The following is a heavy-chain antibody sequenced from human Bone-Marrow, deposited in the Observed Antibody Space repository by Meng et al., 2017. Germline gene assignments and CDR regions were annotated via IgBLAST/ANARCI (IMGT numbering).Heavy chain of an antibody. CDR3: ARTGYSSGWYDDSLDY. Sequence: GESLKISCAASGFTFSSYAMHWVRQAPGKGLEWVAVISYDGSNKYYADSVKGRFTISRDNSKNTLYLQMNSLRAEDTAVYYCARTGYSSGWYDDSLDYWGQGTLVTSPQ. D-gene: IGHD6-19*01. V-gene: IGHV3-30*07. J-gene: IGHJ4*02. CDR1: GFTFSSYA. CDR2: ISYDGSNK.